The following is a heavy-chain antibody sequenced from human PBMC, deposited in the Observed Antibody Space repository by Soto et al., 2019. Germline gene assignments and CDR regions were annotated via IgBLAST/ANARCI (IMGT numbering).Heavy chain of an antibody. CDR1: GYSFTSYW. Sequence: LGESLKISCKGSGYSFTSYWIGWVRQMPGKGLEWMGIIYPGDSDTRYSPSFQGQVTISADKSISTAYLQWSSLKASDTAMYYCARVRTVSGPPPADDFDIWGQGTMVTVSS. J-gene: IGHJ3*02. D-gene: IGHD2-15*01. V-gene: IGHV5-51*01. CDR3: ARVRTVSGPPPADDFDI. CDR2: IYPGDSDT.